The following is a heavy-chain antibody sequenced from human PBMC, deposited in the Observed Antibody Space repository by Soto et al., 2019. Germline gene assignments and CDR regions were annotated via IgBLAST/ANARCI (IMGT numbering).Heavy chain of an antibody. J-gene: IGHJ4*02. Sequence: ASVKVSCKAPADTFTSYYIHWVRQAPGHGLEWMGIINPNGGSTRFAQTFQGRITMTTDTSTSTVYMELRSLRSDDTAVYYCARGRASGSYYLLDYWGQGTLVTVSS. CDR3: ARGRASGSYYLLDY. CDR1: ADTFTSYY. D-gene: IGHD3-10*01. V-gene: IGHV1-46*01. CDR2: INPNGGST.